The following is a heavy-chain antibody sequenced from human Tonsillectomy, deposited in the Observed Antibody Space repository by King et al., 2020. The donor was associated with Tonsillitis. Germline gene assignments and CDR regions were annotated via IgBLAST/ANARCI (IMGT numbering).Heavy chain of an antibody. CDR1: GFTFSIYA. D-gene: IGHD3-22*01. CDR3: ARCRCFDTSGPDAFDI. V-gene: IGHV3-30*01. J-gene: IGHJ3*02. Sequence: VQLVESGGGVVQPGRSLRLSCAASGFTFSIYAMHWVRQAPGKGLEWVALISYDGSNKYYADSVKGRFTISRDNSKNTLYLQMNSLRAEDTAVYYCARCRCFDTSGPDAFDIWGQGTMVTVSS. CDR2: ISYDGSNK.